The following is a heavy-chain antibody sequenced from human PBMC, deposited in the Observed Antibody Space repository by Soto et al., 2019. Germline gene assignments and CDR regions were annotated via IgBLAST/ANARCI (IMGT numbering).Heavy chain of an antibody. CDR3: ARTYSSSVWFDP. J-gene: IGHJ5*02. Sequence: SETLSLTCTVAGGSISSYYWSWIRQPAGKGLEWIGRIYTSGSTNYNPSLKSRVTMSVDTSKNQFSLKLSSVTAADTAVYYCARTYSSSVWFDPWGQGTLVTVSS. V-gene: IGHV4-4*07. CDR2: IYTSGST. CDR1: GGSISSYY. D-gene: IGHD6-6*01.